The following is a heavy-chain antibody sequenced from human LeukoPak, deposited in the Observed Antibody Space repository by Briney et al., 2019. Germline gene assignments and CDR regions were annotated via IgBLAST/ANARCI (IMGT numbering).Heavy chain of an antibody. D-gene: IGHD2-15*01. Sequence: PSETLSLTCTVSGDSINSDYWNWIRQSPGKGLAWIGFIYYSGSTNYNPSLKSRVTISVDASRNHFSLKLNSVTAADTAVYYCARRMKLAAKGDAFDIWGQGTMVTVSS. CDR2: IYYSGST. CDR1: GDSINSDY. V-gene: IGHV4-59*08. J-gene: IGHJ3*02. CDR3: ARRMKLAAKGDAFDI.